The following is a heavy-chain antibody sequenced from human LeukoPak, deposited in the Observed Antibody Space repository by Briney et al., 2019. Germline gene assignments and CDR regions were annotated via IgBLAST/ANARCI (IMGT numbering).Heavy chain of an antibody. Sequence: SETLSLTCTVSGGSISSYYWSWTRQPPGKGLEWIGYIYYSGSTNYNPSLKSRVTISVDMSKNQFSPKLTSVTAADTAVYYCARRRVDGYTDYWGQGTLVTVSS. CDR1: GGSISSYY. D-gene: IGHD5-24*01. V-gene: IGHV4-59*08. CDR2: IYYSGST. CDR3: ARRRVDGYTDY. J-gene: IGHJ4*02.